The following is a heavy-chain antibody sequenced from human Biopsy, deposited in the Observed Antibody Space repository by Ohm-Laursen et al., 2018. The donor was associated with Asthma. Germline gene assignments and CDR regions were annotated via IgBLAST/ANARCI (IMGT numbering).Heavy chain of an antibody. D-gene: IGHD3-3*01. CDR2: ISYDGSSI. CDR1: RFAYE. Sequence: SSLRLSCAASRFAYEMHWVRQAPGKGLEWVAVISYDGSSIYYADSVKGRFTISRDNSKNTLYLQMNSLRVEDTAVYYCAKDTEGRYDFWSGLSYNYYGMDVWGQGTTVTVSS. V-gene: IGHV3-30*04. J-gene: IGHJ6*02. CDR3: AKDTEGRYDFWSGLSYNYYGMDV.